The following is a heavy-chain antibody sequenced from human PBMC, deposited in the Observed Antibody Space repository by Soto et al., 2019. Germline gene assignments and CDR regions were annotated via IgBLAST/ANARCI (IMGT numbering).Heavy chain of an antibody. V-gene: IGHV4-34*01. J-gene: IGHJ4*02. D-gene: IGHD5-18*01. CDR2: INHSGST. Sequence: QVQLQQWGAGLLKPSETLSLTCAVYGGSFSGYYWSWIRHPPGKGLEWIGEINHSGSTNYNPSLKSRVTIAVYSYKTQFSLKLSSVTAADTAVYYCASLEAAMVTDQFDYWGQGTLVTVSS. CDR1: GGSFSGYY. CDR3: ASLEAAMVTDQFDY.